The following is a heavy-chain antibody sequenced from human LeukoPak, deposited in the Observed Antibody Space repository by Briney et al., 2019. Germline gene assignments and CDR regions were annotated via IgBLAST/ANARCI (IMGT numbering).Heavy chain of an antibody. CDR3: AREDRTQIVGALDY. D-gene: IGHD1-26*01. J-gene: IGHJ4*02. CDR2: IYSGGNT. V-gene: IGHV3-53*01. Sequence: PGRSLRLSCAASGFTVSSNCMNWVRQAPGKGLEWVSVIYSGGNTDYADSVKGRFTISRDNSKNTLYLQMNSLRAEDTAVYYCAREDRTQIVGALDYWGQGTLVTVPS. CDR1: GFTVSSNC.